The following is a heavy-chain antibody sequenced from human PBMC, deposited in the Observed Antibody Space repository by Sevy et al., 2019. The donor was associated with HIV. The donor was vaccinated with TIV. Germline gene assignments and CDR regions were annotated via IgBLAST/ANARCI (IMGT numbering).Heavy chain of an antibody. Sequence: GGSLRLSCTASGFTFSSYDMNWVRQAPGKGLEWVSKISSSGSSIYYADSVKGRFSISRDNAKNSLSLQMNSLRAEDTAGYYCTRNGGAFDNGFDPWGQGTLVTVSS. CDR2: ISSSGSSI. J-gene: IGHJ5*02. CDR1: GFTFSSYD. CDR3: TRNGGAFDNGFDP. D-gene: IGHD2-8*01. V-gene: IGHV3-48*03.